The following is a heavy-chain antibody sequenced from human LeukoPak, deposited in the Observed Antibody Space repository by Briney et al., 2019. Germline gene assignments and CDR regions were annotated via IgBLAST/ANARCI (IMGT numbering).Heavy chain of an antibody. CDR2: ISYDGSNK. D-gene: IGHD3-22*01. J-gene: IGHJ4*02. V-gene: IGHV3-30*04. Sequence: GGSLRLSCAASGFTFSSYAMHWVRQAPGKGLEWVAVISYDGSNKYYADSVKGRFTISRDNSKNTLYLQMNSLRAEDTAVYYCARQPRLYSSGYYYEEDGFDYWGQGTLVTVSS. CDR1: GFTFSSYA. CDR3: ARQPRLYSSGYYYEEDGFDY.